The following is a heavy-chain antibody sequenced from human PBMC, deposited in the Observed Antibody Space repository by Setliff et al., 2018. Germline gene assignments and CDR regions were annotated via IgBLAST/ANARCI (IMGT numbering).Heavy chain of an antibody. V-gene: IGHV4-39*07. Sequence: LSLTCTVSGGTISSSSYYWGWIRQPPGKGLEWIGSIYYSGSTYHNPSLKSRVTISVDTSKNQFSLKLSSVTAADTAVYYCARRETYYNFWSGYYAYWGQGTLVTVSS. J-gene: IGHJ4*02. CDR1: GGTISSSSYY. CDR3: ARRETYYNFWSGYYAY. D-gene: IGHD3-3*01. CDR2: IYYSGST.